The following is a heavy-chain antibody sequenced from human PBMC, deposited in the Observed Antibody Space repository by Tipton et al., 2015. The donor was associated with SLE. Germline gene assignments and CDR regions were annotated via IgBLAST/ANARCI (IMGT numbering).Heavy chain of an antibody. Sequence: TLSLTCAVYGGSFSGYYWTWIRQPPGKGLEWIGEINHSGSTNYNPSLKSRVTTSVDTSKNQFSLKLSSVTAADTAVYYCARLLRRAGEYFASWGQGTLVTVSS. J-gene: IGHJ4*02. CDR2: INHSGST. D-gene: IGHD2-15*01. CDR1: GGSFSGYY. V-gene: IGHV4-34*01. CDR3: ARLLRRAGEYFAS.